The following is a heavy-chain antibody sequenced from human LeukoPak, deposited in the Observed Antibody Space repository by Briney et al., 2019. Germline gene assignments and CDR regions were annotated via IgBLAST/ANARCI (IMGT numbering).Heavy chain of an antibody. D-gene: IGHD6-13*01. J-gene: IGHJ4*02. Sequence: GRSLRLSCAASGFTFDDYAMHWVRQAPGKGLEWVSGISWNSGSIGYADSVKGRFTISRDNAKNSLYLQMNSLRAEDTAVYYCARHPAGTLVPFDYWGQGTLVTVSS. CDR3: ARHPAGTLVPFDY. CDR1: GFTFDDYA. CDR2: ISWNSGSI. V-gene: IGHV3-9*01.